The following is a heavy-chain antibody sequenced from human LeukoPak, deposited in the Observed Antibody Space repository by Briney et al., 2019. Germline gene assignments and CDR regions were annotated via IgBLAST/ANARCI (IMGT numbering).Heavy chain of an antibody. CDR3: ARALYGNFYCYYGMDV. D-gene: IGHD1-1*01. V-gene: IGHV1-69*13. Sequence: ASVKVSCKASGGTFSSYAISWVRQAPGQGLEWMGGIIPIFGTANYAQKFQGRVTITADESTSTAYMELSSLRSEDTAVYYCARALYGNFYCYYGMDVWGQGTTVTVSS. CDR1: GGTFSSYA. CDR2: IIPIFGTA. J-gene: IGHJ6*02.